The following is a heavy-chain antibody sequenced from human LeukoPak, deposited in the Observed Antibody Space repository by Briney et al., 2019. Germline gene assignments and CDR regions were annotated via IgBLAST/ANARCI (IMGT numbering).Heavy chain of an antibody. D-gene: IGHD6-13*01. V-gene: IGHV5-51*01. CDR3: ARHRQHRRAITTAGTGLELQYYFYMDV. CDR2: VYPGDSDT. J-gene: IGHJ6*03. Sequence: GESLKISCKGSGYSFTSYWIGWVRQMPGKGLEWMGIVYPGDSDTRYSPSFQGQVTISADKSISTAYLQWSSLKASDTAMYFCARHRQHRRAITTAGTGLELQYYFYMDVWGKGTTVTVSS. CDR1: GYSFTSYW.